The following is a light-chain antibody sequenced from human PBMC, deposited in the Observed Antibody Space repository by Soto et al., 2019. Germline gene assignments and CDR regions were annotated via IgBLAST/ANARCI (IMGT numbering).Light chain of an antibody. CDR3: QQYNSFSPLT. V-gene: IGKV1-5*01. Sequence: DIQMTQSPSALSASVRDRITITCRASQSVRTWLAWYQQKPGTAPRLLISDASSLEGGVPSRFSGSGSGTEFTLTITSLQPDDFATYYCQQYNSFSPLTFGGGTKVEVK. CDR2: DAS. CDR1: QSVRTW. J-gene: IGKJ4*01.